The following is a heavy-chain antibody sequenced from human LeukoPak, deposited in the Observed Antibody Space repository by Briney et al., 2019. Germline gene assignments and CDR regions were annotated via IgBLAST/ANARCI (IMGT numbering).Heavy chain of an antibody. Sequence: ASVKVSCKASGYTFTSYGISWVRQAPGQGLEWMGWISAYTGNTNYAQMLQGRVTMTTDTSTSTAYMELRSLRSDDTAVYYCARDGVPAAMHYYYGMDVWGQGTTVTVSS. CDR2: ISAYTGNT. J-gene: IGHJ6*02. CDR1: GYTFTSYG. D-gene: IGHD2-2*01. CDR3: ARDGVPAAMHYYYGMDV. V-gene: IGHV1-18*01.